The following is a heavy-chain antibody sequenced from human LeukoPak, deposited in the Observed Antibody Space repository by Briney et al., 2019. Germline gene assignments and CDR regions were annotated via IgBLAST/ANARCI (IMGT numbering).Heavy chain of an antibody. CDR2: ISSSGGNT. D-gene: IGHD1-26*01. CDR3: AKDVRVGGGGMDV. J-gene: IGHJ6*02. Sequence: GGSLRLSCAAPGFTFSSYAMTWVRQAPGKGLEWVSLISSSGGNTYYADSVKGRFTISRDNSKNTVSLQMNSLRAEDTAVYYCAKDVRVGGGGMDVWGQGTPVTVSS. CDR1: GFTFSSYA. V-gene: IGHV3-23*01.